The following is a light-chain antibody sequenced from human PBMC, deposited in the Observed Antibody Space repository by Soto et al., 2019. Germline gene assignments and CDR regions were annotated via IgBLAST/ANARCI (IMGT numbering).Light chain of an antibody. J-gene: IGKJ1*01. CDR3: QQSYSTPWT. CDR2: DAS. V-gene: IGKV1-5*01. Sequence: DIQMTQSPSTLSASVVDRVTITCLASQSISSWLAWYQQKPGKAPKLLIYDASSLESGVPSRFSGSGSGTDFTLTISSLQPEDFATYYCQQSYSTPWTFGQGTKVDI. CDR1: QSISSW.